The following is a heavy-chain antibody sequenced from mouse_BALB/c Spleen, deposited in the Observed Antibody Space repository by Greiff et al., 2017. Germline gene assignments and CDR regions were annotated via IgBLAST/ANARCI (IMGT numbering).Heavy chain of an antibody. CDR1: GFDFSRYW. Sequence: EVKVIESGGGLVQPGGSLKLSCAASGFDFSRYWMSWVRQAPGKGLEWIGEINPDSSTINYTPSLKDKFIISRDNAKNTLYLQMSKVRSEDTALYYCARPRLTGTWSYAMDYWGQGTSVTVSS. CDR2: INPDSSTI. D-gene: IGHD4-1*01. J-gene: IGHJ4*01. V-gene: IGHV4-1*02. CDR3: ARPRLTGTWSYAMDY.